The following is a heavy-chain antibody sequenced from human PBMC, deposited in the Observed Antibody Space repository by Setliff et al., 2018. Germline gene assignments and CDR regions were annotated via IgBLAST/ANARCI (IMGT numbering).Heavy chain of an antibody. CDR2: IIHSGST. D-gene: IGHD3-10*01. V-gene: IGHV4-34*12. Sequence: SETLSLTCAVYGGSFSGYYWGWIRQPPGKRLEWIGEIIHSGSTNYNPSLKSRVTISMDTSKNQFSLNVRSVTAADTAIYYCAKGRGEMDSWGQGILVTVSS. CDR3: AKGRGEMDS. CDR1: GGSFSGYY. J-gene: IGHJ4*02.